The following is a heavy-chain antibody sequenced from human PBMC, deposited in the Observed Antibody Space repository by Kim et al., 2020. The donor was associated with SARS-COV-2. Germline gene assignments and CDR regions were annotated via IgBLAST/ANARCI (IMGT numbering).Heavy chain of an antibody. J-gene: IGHJ4*02. CDR3: GTSSSGWYLQGLYY. V-gene: IGHV1-24*01. Sequence: ASVKVSCKVSGYTLSDLPIHWVRQAPGKGLEWMGGFDPEPGETIYAQQFQGRVTMTEDTSTDTAYIQVNGLRSEDTAVYYCGTSSSGWYLQGLYYWGQGTLVTVSS. CDR2: FDPEPGET. CDR1: GYTLSDLP. D-gene: IGHD6-19*01.